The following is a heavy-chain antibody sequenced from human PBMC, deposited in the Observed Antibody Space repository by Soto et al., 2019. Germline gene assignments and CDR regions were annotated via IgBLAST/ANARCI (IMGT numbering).Heavy chain of an antibody. Sequence: QVQLQASGPGLVAPSQTLSLTCTVSGGSITNSYYFWSWVSPNPGTGLEWLGHVFHSGSTYYNPPLSGRVSILVDTSMNQFSLTLNSVTAAHTAVYYCARRVGVSLADFDSWGQGTPVTVSS. J-gene: IGHJ4*02. CDR3: ARRVGVSLADFDS. V-gene: IGHV4-31*03. D-gene: IGHD3-3*01. CDR2: VFHSGST. CDR1: GGSITNSYYF.